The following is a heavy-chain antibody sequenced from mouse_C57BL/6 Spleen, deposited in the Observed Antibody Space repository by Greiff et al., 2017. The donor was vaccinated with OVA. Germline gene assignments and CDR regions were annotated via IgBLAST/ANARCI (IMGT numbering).Heavy chain of an antibody. V-gene: IGHV1-54*01. J-gene: IGHJ4*01. CDR3: ARSGYSNYLRAMDY. CDR2: INPGSGGT. CDR1: GYAFTNYL. D-gene: IGHD2-5*01. Sequence: QVQLQQSGAELVRPGTSVKVSCKASGYAFTNYLIEWVKQRPGQGLEWIGVINPGSGGTNYNEKFKGKATLTADKSSSTAYMQLSSLTSEDSAVYFCARSGYSNYLRAMDYWGQGTSVTVSS.